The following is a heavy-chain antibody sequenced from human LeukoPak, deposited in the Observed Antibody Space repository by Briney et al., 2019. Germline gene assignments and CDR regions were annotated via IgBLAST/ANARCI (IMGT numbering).Heavy chain of an antibody. CDR3: ARDHYDILTGYYNYYYYGMDV. CDR1: GFTFSSYS. D-gene: IGHD3-9*01. CDR2: ISSSSSYI. Sequence: PGGSLRLSCAASGFTFSSYSMNWVRQAPGKGLEWASSISSSSSYIYYADSVKGRFTISRDNAKNSLYLQMNSLRAEDTAVYYCARDHYDILTGYYNYYYYGMDVWGKGTTVTVSS. J-gene: IGHJ6*04. V-gene: IGHV3-21*01.